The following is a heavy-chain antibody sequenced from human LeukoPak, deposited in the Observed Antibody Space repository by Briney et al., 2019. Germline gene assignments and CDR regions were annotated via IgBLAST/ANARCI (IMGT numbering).Heavy chain of an antibody. CDR1: GGSIISHY. D-gene: IGHD6-13*01. CDR2: VYASGST. CDR3: AKDTSSWYSPPRAFDL. Sequence: SETLSLTCTVSGGSIISHYWNWIRQPAGKGLEWIGRVYASGSTTYNPSLKNRVTMSVDTSKNQFSLRLTSVTAADTAVYYCAKDTSSWYSPPRAFDLWGQGTMVTASS. J-gene: IGHJ3*01. V-gene: IGHV4-4*07.